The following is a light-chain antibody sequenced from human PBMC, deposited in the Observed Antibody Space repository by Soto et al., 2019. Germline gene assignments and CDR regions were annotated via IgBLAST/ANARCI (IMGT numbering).Light chain of an antibody. CDR3: RSYAGSSPF. Sequence: QSALTQPASVSGSPGQSITISCTGTSSDVGSYNVVSWYQQHPGKAPKLMISEDSKRPSGVSNRFSGSKSGNTASLTISGLQAEDEADYYCRSYAGSSPFFGGGTKVTVL. CDR2: EDS. CDR1: SSDVGSYNV. V-gene: IGLV2-23*01. J-gene: IGLJ2*01.